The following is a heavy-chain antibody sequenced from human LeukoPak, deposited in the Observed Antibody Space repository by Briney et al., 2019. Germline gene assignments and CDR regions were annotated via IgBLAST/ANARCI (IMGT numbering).Heavy chain of an antibody. CDR2: ISYDGSNK. CDR1: GFTFSSYA. Sequence: GRSLRLSCAASGFTFSSYAMHWVRQAPGKGLEWVAVISYDGSNKYYADSVKGRFTISRDNSKNTLYLQMNSLRAEDTAVYYCARDVGKWLRPGAPLDYWGQGTLVTVSS. CDR3: ARDVGKWLRPGAPLDY. D-gene: IGHD5-12*01. J-gene: IGHJ4*02. V-gene: IGHV3-30-3*01.